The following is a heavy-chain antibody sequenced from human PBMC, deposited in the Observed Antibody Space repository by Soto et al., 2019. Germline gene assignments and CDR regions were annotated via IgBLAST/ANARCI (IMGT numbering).Heavy chain of an antibody. V-gene: IGHV3-23*01. J-gene: IGHJ4*02. CDR3: AKPRQCLVQWDY. CDR1: GFTFSSYA. Sequence: AGGSLRLSCAASGFTFSSYAMSWVRQAPGKGLEWVSAISGSGGSTYYADSVKGRFTISRDNSKNTLYLQMNSLRAEDTAVYYCAKPRQCLVQWDYWGQGTLVTVSS. D-gene: IGHD6-19*01. CDR2: ISGSGGST.